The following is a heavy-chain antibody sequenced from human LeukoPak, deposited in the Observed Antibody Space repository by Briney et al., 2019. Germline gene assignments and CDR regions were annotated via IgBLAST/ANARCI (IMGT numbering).Heavy chain of an antibody. CDR2: INPNSGGT. CDR1: GYTFTGYY. V-gene: IGHV1-2*02. J-gene: IGHJ4*02. Sequence: ASVKVSCKASGYTFTGYYMHWVRQAPGQGLEWMGWINPNSGGTNYAQKSQGRVTMTRDTSISTAYTELSRLRSDDTAVYYCARDSEPIAAAEWYFDYWGQGTLVTVSS. D-gene: IGHD6-13*01. CDR3: ARDSEPIAAAEWYFDY.